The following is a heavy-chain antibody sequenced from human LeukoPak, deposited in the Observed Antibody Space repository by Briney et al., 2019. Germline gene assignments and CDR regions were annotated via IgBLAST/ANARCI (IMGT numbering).Heavy chain of an antibody. CDR2: INHSGST. J-gene: IGHJ3*02. V-gene: IGHV4-34*01. Sequence: SETLSLTCAVYGGSFSGYYWSWIRQPPGKGLEWIGEINHSGSTNYNPSLKSRVTISVDTSKNQFSLKLSSVTAADTAVYYCARAVKLQSYYDFWSGYDAFDIWGQGTMATVSS. D-gene: IGHD3-3*01. CDR1: GGSFSGYY. CDR3: ARAVKLQSYYDFWSGYDAFDI.